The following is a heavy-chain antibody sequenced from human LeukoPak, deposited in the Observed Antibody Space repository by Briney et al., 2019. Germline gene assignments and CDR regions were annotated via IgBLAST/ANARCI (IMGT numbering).Heavy chain of an antibody. J-gene: IGHJ4*02. CDR2: ISSSSSYI. V-gene: IGHV3-21*01. CDR3: ARDLNDYISY. CDR1: GFTFSSYS. Sequence: PGGSLRLSCAASGFTFSSYSMNWVRQASGKGLEWVSSISSSSSYIYYADSVKGRFTISRDNAKNSLYLQMNSLRAEDTAVYYCARDLNDYISYWGQGTLVTVSS.